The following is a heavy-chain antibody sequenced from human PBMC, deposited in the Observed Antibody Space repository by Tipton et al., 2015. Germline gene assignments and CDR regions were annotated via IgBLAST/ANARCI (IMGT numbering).Heavy chain of an antibody. CDR1: GFAFGNYG. Sequence: QLVQSGGGVVQPGRSLTLSCVASGFAFGNYGIHWVRQAPGKGLEWVAATSHDGSRKFYADSVKGRFTISRDDSKSASFLQMNSLRSDDTAVYYCAKAPAVAGSRPSAPLDNWFDPWGQGTLVTVSS. D-gene: IGHD6-19*01. CDR2: TSHDGSRK. V-gene: IGHV3-30*18. J-gene: IGHJ5*02. CDR3: AKAPAVAGSRPSAPLDNWFDP.